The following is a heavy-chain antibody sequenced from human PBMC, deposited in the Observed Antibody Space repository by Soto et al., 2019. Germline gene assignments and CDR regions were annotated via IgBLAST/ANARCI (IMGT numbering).Heavy chain of an antibody. CDR1: GGSISGYY. D-gene: IGHD3-3*01. J-gene: IGHJ4*02. CDR3: ARVLSGYFGYYFDY. V-gene: IGHV4-59*01. Sequence: ETLSLTCTVSGGSISGYYWSWIRQPPGKGLEWIGNIYYSGSINYNPSLKSRITLSVDTSKNQFSLNLSSVTAADTAVYYCARVLSGYFGYYFDYWGQGTLVTVSS. CDR2: IYYSGSI.